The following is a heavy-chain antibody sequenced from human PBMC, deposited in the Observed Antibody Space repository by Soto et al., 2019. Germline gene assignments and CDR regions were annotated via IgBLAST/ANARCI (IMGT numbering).Heavy chain of an antibody. CDR2: LNGGVDGT. CDR3: AREVKGVTSFDY. Sequence: QVRHIQSGPEMMQPGASVRVSCTASGFTALSYAFHWVRQAPGQGPEWLGWLNGGVDGTSYSQRLQGRVTISRDTSTNTVYLEVQSLTSEDTAVYYCAREVKGVTSFDYWGQGTLVTVSS. J-gene: IGHJ4*02. CDR1: GFTALSYA. V-gene: IGHV1-3*01. D-gene: IGHD3-10*01.